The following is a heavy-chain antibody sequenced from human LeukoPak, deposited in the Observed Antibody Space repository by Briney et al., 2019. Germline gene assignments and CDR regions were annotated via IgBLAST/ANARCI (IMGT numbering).Heavy chain of an antibody. CDR2: ISTYNGNT. Sequence: GASVKVSCKASGYTFTTYAVSWVRQAPGQGLEWMGWISTYNGNTEYVKSLQGRVTMTTDTSSSTAYMELRGLKSDDTAVYYCAREPPTYYDFWSGDAFDIWGQGTMVTVSS. D-gene: IGHD3-3*01. V-gene: IGHV1-18*01. J-gene: IGHJ3*02. CDR3: AREPPTYYDFWSGDAFDI. CDR1: GYTFTTYA.